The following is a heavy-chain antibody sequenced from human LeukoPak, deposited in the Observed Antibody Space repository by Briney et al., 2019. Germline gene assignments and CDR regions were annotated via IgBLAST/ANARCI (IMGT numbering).Heavy chain of an antibody. J-gene: IGHJ3*02. D-gene: IGHD2-2*01. V-gene: IGHV1-18*01. CDR1: GYTFTSYS. Sequence: ASVKVSCKASGYTFTSYSISWVRQAPGQGLEWMGWTSAYNGNTNYAQKLQGRVTMTTDTSTSTAYMELRSLRSDDTAVYYCASPAVYCSSTSCYAHAFDIWGQGTMVTVSS. CDR3: ASPAVYCSSTSCYAHAFDI. CDR2: TSAYNGNT.